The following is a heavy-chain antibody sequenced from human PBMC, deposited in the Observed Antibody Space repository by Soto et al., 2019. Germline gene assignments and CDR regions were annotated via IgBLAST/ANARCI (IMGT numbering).Heavy chain of an antibody. CDR2: IIPMFDMS. D-gene: IGHD4-17*01. V-gene: IGHV1-69*08. CDR3: ARDAYSDYTEDGFET. J-gene: IGHJ3*02. CDR1: GGTFSSDT. Sequence: QVQLVQSGAEVKTPGSSVKVSCRASGGTFSSDTVSWVRQSPGQGLYWMGRIIPMFDMSEYADKFQCRATITADESATTVYMELSSLTSDDTAMYFCARDAYSDYTEDGFETWGQGTVVTVSS.